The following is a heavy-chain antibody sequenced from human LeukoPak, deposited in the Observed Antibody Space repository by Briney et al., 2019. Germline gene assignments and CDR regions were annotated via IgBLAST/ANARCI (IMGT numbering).Heavy chain of an antibody. CDR3: AKDIGQWLVLIDLGLDY. D-gene: IGHD6-19*01. V-gene: IGHV3-43*02. Sequence: PGGSLRLSCAASAFTFSDYYMSWIRQAPGKGLEWVSLISGDGGSTYYADSVKGRFTISRDNSKNSLYLQMNSLRTEDTALYYCAKDIGQWLVLIDLGLDYWGQGTLVTVSS. J-gene: IGHJ4*02. CDR1: AFTFSDYY. CDR2: ISGDGGST.